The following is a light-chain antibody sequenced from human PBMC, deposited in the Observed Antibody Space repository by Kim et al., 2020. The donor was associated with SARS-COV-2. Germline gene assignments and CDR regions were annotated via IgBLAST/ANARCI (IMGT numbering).Light chain of an antibody. V-gene: IGKV3-20*01. CDR1: QSVSSSY. CDR3: KQYGSSLWT. J-gene: IGKJ1*01. Sequence: STGERATLSCRANQSVSSSYLVWYQQKPGQAPRHLIYGASSRAAGIPDRFRGSGSGTDFTLTISRLEPEDFAVNYCKQYGSSLWTFGQGTKVDIK. CDR2: GAS.